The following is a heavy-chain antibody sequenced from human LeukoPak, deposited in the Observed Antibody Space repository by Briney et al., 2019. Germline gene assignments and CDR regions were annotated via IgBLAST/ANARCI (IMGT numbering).Heavy chain of an antibody. J-gene: IGHJ4*02. CDR1: GFSFSSYA. V-gene: IGHV3-23*01. Sequence: PGGSLRLSCAASGFSFSSYAMSWVRQAPGKGLEWVSGISGSGGSTYYADSVKGRFTISRDNSKNTLYLQMNSLRAEDTAVYYCARSYSSSWGYFDYWGQGTLVTVSS. CDR3: ARSYSSSWGYFDY. CDR2: ISGSGGST. D-gene: IGHD6-13*01.